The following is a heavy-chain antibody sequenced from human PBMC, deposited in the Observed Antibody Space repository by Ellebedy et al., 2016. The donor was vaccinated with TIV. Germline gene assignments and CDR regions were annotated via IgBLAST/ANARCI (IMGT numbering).Heavy chain of an antibody. Sequence: SETLSLTXTVSGGSISSYYWSWIRQPPGKGLEWIGYIYYSGSTNYNTSLKSRVTISVDTSKNQFSLKLSSVTAADTAVYYCASRAIFGMGIDAFDIWGQGTMVTVSS. CDR2: IYYSGST. V-gene: IGHV4-59*01. CDR3: ASRAIFGMGIDAFDI. J-gene: IGHJ3*02. CDR1: GGSISSYY. D-gene: IGHD3-3*01.